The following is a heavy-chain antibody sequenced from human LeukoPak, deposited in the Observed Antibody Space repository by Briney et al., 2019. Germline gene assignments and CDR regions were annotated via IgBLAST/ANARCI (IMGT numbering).Heavy chain of an antibody. CDR1: GFTFSSHT. D-gene: IGHD6-13*01. CDR3: ARVIVAAVNYFDY. J-gene: IGHJ4*02. V-gene: IGHV3-21*01. CDR2: ISSSSSYT. Sequence: GGSLRLSCVGSGFTFSSHTMNWVRQAPGKGLEWVSSISSSSSYTYYADSVKGRFTISRDNAKNSRYLQMNSLRAEDTAVYYCARVIVAAVNYFDYWGQGTLVTVSS.